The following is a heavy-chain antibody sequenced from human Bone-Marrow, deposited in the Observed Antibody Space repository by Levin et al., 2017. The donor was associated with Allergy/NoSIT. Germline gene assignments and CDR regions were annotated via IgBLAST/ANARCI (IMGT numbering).Heavy chain of an antibody. CDR3: AKSGIAAAGPNWFDP. V-gene: IGHV3-30*18. D-gene: IGHD6-13*01. Sequence: GGSLRLSCAASGFTFSSYGMHWVRQAPGKGLEWVAVISYDGSNKYYADSVKGRFTISRDNSKNTLYLQMNSLRAEDTAVYYCAKSGIAAAGPNWFDPWGQGTLVTVSS. CDR1: GFTFSSYG. J-gene: IGHJ5*02. CDR2: ISYDGSNK.